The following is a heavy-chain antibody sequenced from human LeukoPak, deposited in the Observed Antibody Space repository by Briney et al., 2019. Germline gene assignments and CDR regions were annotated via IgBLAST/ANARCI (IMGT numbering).Heavy chain of an antibody. CDR1: GFTFSNYG. D-gene: IGHD6-13*01. V-gene: IGHV3-23*01. Sequence: GGTLRLSCAASGFTFSNYGMSWVRQAPGKGLEWVSAISGSGGSTYYADSVKGRFTISRDNSKNTLYLQMNSLRAEDTAVYYCAKDGVRIAAAGSWGQGTLVTVSS. J-gene: IGHJ5*02. CDR3: AKDGVRIAAAGS. CDR2: ISGSGGST.